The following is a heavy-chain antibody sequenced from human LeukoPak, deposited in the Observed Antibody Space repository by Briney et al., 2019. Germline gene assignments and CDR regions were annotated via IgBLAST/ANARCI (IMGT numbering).Heavy chain of an antibody. Sequence: ASVKVSCKASGGTFSSYAISWVRQAPGQGLEWMGGIIPIFGTANYAQKFQGRVTITADESTSTAYMELRSLRSDDTAVYYCAREESIGSGWGFDYWGQGTLVTVSS. V-gene: IGHV1-69*13. D-gene: IGHD6-19*01. CDR3: AREESIGSGWGFDY. CDR1: GGTFSSYA. J-gene: IGHJ4*02. CDR2: IIPIFGTA.